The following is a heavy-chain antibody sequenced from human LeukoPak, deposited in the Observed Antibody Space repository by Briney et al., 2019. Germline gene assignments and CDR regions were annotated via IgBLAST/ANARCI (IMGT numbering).Heavy chain of an antibody. D-gene: IGHD3-10*01. J-gene: IGHJ6*02. CDR2: ISYDGSNK. Sequence: GGSLRLSCAASGFTFSSYAMHWVRQVPGKGLEWVAVISYDGSNKYYADSVKGRFTISRDNSKNTLYLQMNSLRAEDTAVYYCARDRGFGENPYGMDVWGQGTTVTVSS. CDR3: ARDRGFGENPYGMDV. CDR1: GFTFSSYA. V-gene: IGHV3-30-3*01.